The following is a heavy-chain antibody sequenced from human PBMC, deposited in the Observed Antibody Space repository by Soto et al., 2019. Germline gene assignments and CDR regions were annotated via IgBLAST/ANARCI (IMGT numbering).Heavy chain of an antibody. J-gene: IGHJ5*02. V-gene: IGHV3-7*01. Sequence: GGSLRLSCSPSGFTFSTYWMTWVRQAPGKGLEWVANIKQDGNEKYYVDSVKGRFTISRDNAKNSLYLQMNSLRAEDAAVYYCARGQTWIQLWSLGQGTLVTVSS. CDR2: IKQDGNEK. CDR1: GFTFSTYW. D-gene: IGHD5-18*01. CDR3: ARGQTWIQLWS.